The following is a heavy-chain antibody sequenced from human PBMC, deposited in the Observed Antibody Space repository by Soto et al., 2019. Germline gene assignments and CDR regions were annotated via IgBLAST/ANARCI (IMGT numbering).Heavy chain of an antibody. CDR1: DGSISSYY. J-gene: IGHJ4*02. Sequence: PSETLSLTCTVSDGSISSYYWGWIRQPPGKGLEWIGYIFYTGSTNYNPSLKSRVTISVDTSKNQFSLRSEDTAVYYCARAPSYDSSGYEEPEGYYFDYWGQGTLVTVSS. V-gene: IGHV4-59*01. CDR2: IFYTGST. D-gene: IGHD3-22*01. CDR3: ARAPSYDSSGYEEPEGYYFDY.